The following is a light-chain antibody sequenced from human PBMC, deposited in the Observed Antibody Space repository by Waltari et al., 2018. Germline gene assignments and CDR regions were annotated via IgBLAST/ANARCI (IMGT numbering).Light chain of an antibody. V-gene: IGKV3-11*01. CDR3: QQRRNWPPLT. CDR2: DPS. Sequence: ETVLTQSPVTLSLSPGERATLSCRASQNVNHFLAWYQQGPGQAPRLLIYDPSTRATGIPARFSGTGSGTDFTLTISSLEPEDSAVYYCQQRRNWPPLTFGGGTKVEIK. J-gene: IGKJ4*01. CDR1: QNVNHF.